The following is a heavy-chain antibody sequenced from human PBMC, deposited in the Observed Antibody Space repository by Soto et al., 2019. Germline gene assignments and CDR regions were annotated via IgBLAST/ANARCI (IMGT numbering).Heavy chain of an antibody. D-gene: IGHD3-10*01. V-gene: IGHV1-69*02. J-gene: IGHJ4*02. CDR1: GDTFTFYS. Sequence: QVQLVQSGAEVKRPGSSVKVSCKASGDTFTFYSINWVRQAPGLGLEWMGRINPILSMSNYAQRFQGRVTMTADKSTRTGYMELSSLRSEDTAIYYCASSYGSGYRAFDYCGQGALVTVSS. CDR3: ASSYGSGYRAFDY. CDR2: INPILSMS.